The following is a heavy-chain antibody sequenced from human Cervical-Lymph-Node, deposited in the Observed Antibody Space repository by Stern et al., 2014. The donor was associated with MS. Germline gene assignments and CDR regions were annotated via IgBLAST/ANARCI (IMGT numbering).Heavy chain of an antibody. Sequence: EVQLVESGAEVKKPGESLKISCKGSGYSFTDYWIGWVRQKTGKAPEWMGTIYPDDSDIRYSPSFQGQVTLSVDKSISTAYLQWSRLEASDTATYYCVRRPMVVNGRYFDYWGQGTLLMVSA. CDR3: VRRPMVVNGRYFDY. D-gene: IGHD3-16*02. V-gene: IGHV5-51*03. J-gene: IGHJ4*02. CDR2: IYPDDSDI. CDR1: GYSFTDYW.